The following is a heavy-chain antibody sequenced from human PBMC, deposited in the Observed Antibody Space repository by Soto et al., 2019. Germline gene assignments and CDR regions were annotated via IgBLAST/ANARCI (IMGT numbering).Heavy chain of an antibody. CDR1: GFTFSSYA. CDR3: AKDRDFWSGYYTGMDY. D-gene: IGHD3-3*01. J-gene: IGHJ4*02. Sequence: EVQLLESGGGLVQPGGSLRLSCAASGFTFSSYAMSWVRQAPGKGLEWVSAISGSGGSIYYADSVKGRFTISRDNSRNTLYLQMNSLRAEDTAVYYCAKDRDFWSGYYTGMDYWRQGTLVTVSS. V-gene: IGHV3-23*01. CDR2: ISGSGGSI.